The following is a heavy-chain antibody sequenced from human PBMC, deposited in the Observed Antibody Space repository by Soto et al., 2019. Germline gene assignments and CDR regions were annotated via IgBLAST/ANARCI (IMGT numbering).Heavy chain of an antibody. CDR2: IYYTGSA. J-gene: IGHJ4*02. CDR1: GGSISNNNYY. Sequence: SETLSLTCAVSGGSISNNNYYWGWIRQPPGKGLEWIGSIYYTGSAYYNPSLKSRVTLSVDTSKNQFSLKLTSVSAADTAMYYCAMRGMFRGVYHYVFYYWGPRSLVTVSS. D-gene: IGHD3-10*01. CDR3: AMRGMFRGVYHYVFYY. V-gene: IGHV4-39*01.